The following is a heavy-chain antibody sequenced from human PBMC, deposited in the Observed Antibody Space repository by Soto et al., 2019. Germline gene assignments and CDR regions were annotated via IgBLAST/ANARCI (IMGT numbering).Heavy chain of an antibody. Sequence: QVQLVQSGAEVKKPGASVKVSCKASGYTFTSYAMHWVRQAPGQRLEWMGWINAGNGNTKYSQKFQGRVTITRDTSASTAYMELSSLRSEDTAVYYCVFEGEDIAAENYYGMDVWGQGTTVTVSS. D-gene: IGHD6-13*01. V-gene: IGHV1-3*01. CDR3: VFEGEDIAAENYYGMDV. CDR2: INAGNGNT. CDR1: GYTFTSYA. J-gene: IGHJ6*02.